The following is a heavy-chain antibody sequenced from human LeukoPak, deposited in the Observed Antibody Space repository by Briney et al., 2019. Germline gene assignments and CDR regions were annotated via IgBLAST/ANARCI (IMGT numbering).Heavy chain of an antibody. CDR1: GFTFSSYS. CDR3: ARDPDGGYRAFDI. D-gene: IGHD5-12*01. V-gene: IGHV3-21*01. J-gene: IGHJ3*02. CDR2: ISTSSIYI. Sequence: GGSLRLSCAASGFTFSSYSMNWVRQAPGKGLEWVSSISTSSIYIYYADSVKGRFTISRDNAKNSLYLQMNSLRAEDTAVYYCARDPDGGYRAFDIWGQGTMVTVSS.